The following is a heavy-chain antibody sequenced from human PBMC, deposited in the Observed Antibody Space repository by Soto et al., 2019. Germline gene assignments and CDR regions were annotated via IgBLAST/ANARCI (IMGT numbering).Heavy chain of an antibody. CDR3: ARGRSDSAGSSFGSRMDV. CDR2: TFVTGAN. CDR1: GEALGSGQSY. D-gene: IGHD2-15*01. Sequence: QVQLQESGPGLVKSSETLSLICFVSGEALGSGQSYWNWLRPAPGKGLEWIGQTFVTGANQTSASLKFRVTMSVDTAKSQITLSMTSGTAADSATYFCARGRSDSAGSSFGSRMDVWGQVTTGTVSS. V-gene: IGHV4-61*01. J-gene: IGHJ6*02.